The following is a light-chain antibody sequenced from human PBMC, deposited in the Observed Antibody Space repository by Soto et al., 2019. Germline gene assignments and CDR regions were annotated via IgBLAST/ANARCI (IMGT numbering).Light chain of an antibody. CDR3: MQARQTPCT. Sequence: DLVMTQSPLSLPVTPGEPASISCRSSQSPLHTNRYNYLDWYLQKPGQSPQLLIYLASNRASGVLYRFSGRGSRREFTLKISRVEDEDVGSYYFMQARQTPCTFGPGAKGHI. CDR1: QSPLHTNRYNY. CDR2: LAS. V-gene: IGKV2-28*01. J-gene: IGKJ3*01.